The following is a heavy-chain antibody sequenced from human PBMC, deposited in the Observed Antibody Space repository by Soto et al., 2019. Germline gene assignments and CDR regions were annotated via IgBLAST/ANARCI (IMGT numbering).Heavy chain of an antibody. CDR1: GFTFSSYA. J-gene: IGHJ6*02. Sequence: GGSLRLSCAASGFTFSSYAMHWVRQAPGKGLEWVAVISYDGSNKCYADSVKGRFTISRDNSKNTLYLQMNSLRAEDTAVYYCARGHRIYSYRNYYYGMDVWGQGTMVTVSS. CDR2: ISYDGSNK. CDR3: ARGHRIYSYRNYYYGMDV. V-gene: IGHV3-30-3*01. D-gene: IGHD5-18*01.